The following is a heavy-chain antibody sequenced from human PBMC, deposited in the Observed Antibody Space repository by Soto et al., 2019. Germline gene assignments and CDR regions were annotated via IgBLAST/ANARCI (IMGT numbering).Heavy chain of an antibody. J-gene: IGHJ6*02. D-gene: IGHD3-10*01. CDR1: GGSFSGYY. CDR2: INHSGGT. Sequence: QVQLQQWGAGLLKPSETLSLSCNVSGGSFSGYYWSWIRQPPGKGLEWIGEINHSGGTNYNSSLKSRVTISVDTSKSQFSLNLSSVTAADTGVYYCARTRPRLPPGLTVVRGVIYGMDVWGQGTTVTVSS. V-gene: IGHV4-34*01. CDR3: ARTRPRLPPGLTVVRGVIYGMDV.